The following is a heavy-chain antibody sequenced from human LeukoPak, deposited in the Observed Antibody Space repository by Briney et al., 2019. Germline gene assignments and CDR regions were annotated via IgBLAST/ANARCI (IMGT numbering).Heavy chain of an antibody. J-gene: IGHJ5*02. CDR1: GGSISSYY. D-gene: IGHD3-22*01. CDR3: ARAYYYDSSGYHL. CDR2: IYYSGST. Sequence: SETLSLTCTVSGGSISSYYRSWIRQPPGKGLEWIGYIYYSGSTNYNPSLKSRVTISVDTSKNQFSLKLSSVTAADTAVYYCARAYYYDSSGYHLWGQGTLVTVSS. V-gene: IGHV4-59*01.